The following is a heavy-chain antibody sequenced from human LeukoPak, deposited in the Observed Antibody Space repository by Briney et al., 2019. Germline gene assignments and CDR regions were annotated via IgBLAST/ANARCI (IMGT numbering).Heavy chain of an antibody. Sequence: ASVKVSCKASGYTFTNYGISWVRQAPGQGLEWMEWISAYNGNTNYAQKLQGRVTMTTDTSTSTAYMELRSLRSDDTAVYYCASTGDHGGYFDWFSEYFQHWGQGTLVTVSS. V-gene: IGHV1-18*01. CDR1: GYTFTNYG. D-gene: IGHD3-9*01. CDR2: ISAYNGNT. J-gene: IGHJ1*01. CDR3: ASTGDHGGYFDWFSEYFQH.